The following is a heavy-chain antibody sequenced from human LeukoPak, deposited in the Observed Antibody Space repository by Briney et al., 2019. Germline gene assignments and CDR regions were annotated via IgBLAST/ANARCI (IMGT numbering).Heavy chain of an antibody. D-gene: IGHD5/OR15-5a*01. J-gene: IGHJ4*02. V-gene: IGHV3-74*03. Sequence: AGVSLRLSCAASGFSFSRDWWHWVRQAPGKGWVGVSRISNDGSITTYADYVEDRFTTSRDNTKSTVLLQMNSLRVEDTAVYFCVRRYYEYNVYDRHFDFWGQGILVTVSS. CDR3: VRRYYEYNVYDRHFDF. CDR2: ISNDGSIT. CDR1: GFSFSRDW.